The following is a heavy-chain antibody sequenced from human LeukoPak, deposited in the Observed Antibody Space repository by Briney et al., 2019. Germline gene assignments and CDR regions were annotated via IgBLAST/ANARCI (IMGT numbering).Heavy chain of an antibody. Sequence: GGSPRLSCAASGFTFSNFGMSWVRQAPGKGLEWVSGISGSGGSTYYAESVKGRFTISRDNSKNTLYLQMNSLRAEDTAVYYCAKGDYSTSFNWFDPWGQGTLVTVSS. CDR1: GFTFSNFG. CDR3: AKGDYSTSFNWFDP. D-gene: IGHD6-6*01. J-gene: IGHJ5*02. CDR2: ISGSGGST. V-gene: IGHV3-23*01.